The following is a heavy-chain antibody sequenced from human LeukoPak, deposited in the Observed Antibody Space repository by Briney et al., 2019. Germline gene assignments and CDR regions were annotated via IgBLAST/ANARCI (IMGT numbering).Heavy chain of an antibody. CDR1: GGTFSSYA. D-gene: IGHD2-2*01. Sequence: GASVKVSCKASGGTFSSYAISWVRQAPGQGLEWMGRIIPIFGTANYAQKFQGRVTITTDESTSTVYMELSSLRSEDTAVYYCARDNIVVARTFVIDIWGQGTMVTVSS. CDR2: IIPIFGTA. V-gene: IGHV1-69*05. CDR3: ARDNIVVARTFVIDI. J-gene: IGHJ3*02.